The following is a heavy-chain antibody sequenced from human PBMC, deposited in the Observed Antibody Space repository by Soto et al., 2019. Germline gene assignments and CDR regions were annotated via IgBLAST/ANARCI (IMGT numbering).Heavy chain of an antibody. J-gene: IGHJ4*02. D-gene: IGHD4-4*01. Sequence: EVQLVESGGGVVQPGESLRLSCAASGFTFSTYWMHWVRQAPGKGLVWVSRVNSDGSSTTYADSVKGRFTLSRDNAKNTLYLQMNSLRAEDTAVYYCARSREGYSYFDYWGQGILVTVSS. CDR2: VNSDGSST. CDR3: ARSREGYSYFDY. V-gene: IGHV3-74*01. CDR1: GFTFSTYW.